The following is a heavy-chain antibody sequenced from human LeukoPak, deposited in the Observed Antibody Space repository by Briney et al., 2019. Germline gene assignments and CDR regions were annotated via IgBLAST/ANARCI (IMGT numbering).Heavy chain of an antibody. CDR1: GVSISSSSYY. J-gene: IGHJ4*02. Sequence: SETLSLTCTVSGVSISSSSYYWGWIRQPPGKGLEWIGNIYYSGSTYYNPSLKSRVTISVDTSKNQFSLKLSSVTAADTAVYYCARQIAAAGSQIIDYWGQGTLVTVSS. V-gene: IGHV4-39*01. CDR3: ARQIAAAGSQIIDY. CDR2: IYYSGST. D-gene: IGHD6-13*01.